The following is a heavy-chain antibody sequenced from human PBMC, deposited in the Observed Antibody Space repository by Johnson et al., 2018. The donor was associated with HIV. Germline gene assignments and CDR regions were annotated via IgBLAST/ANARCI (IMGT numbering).Heavy chain of an antibody. CDR1: GFTFSSYG. J-gene: IGHJ3*02. D-gene: IGHD3-22*01. Sequence: QVQLVESGGGVVQPGRSLRLSCAASGFTFSSYGMHWVRQAPGKGLEWVTFIRYDGSNKYYADSVKGRFTISRDNSKNTLYLQMNSLRAEDTALYYCAQDHDYYEGSGSILGALDMWGQGTMVTVSS. CDR2: IRYDGSNK. V-gene: IGHV3-30*02. CDR3: AQDHDYYEGSGSILGALDM.